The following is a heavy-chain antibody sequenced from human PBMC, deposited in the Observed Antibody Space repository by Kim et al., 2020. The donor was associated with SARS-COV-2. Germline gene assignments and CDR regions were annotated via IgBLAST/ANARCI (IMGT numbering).Heavy chain of an antibody. D-gene: IGHD1-26*01. CDR2: IILIIGTA. CDR1: GGTFTSYA. CDR3: ARDWPGGGSFDY. J-gene: IGHJ4*02. Sequence: SVKVSCKASGGTFTSYAISWVRQAPGQRLEWMGWIILIIGTANYAQKFQGRVTITADASTSTAYMELSSLRSEDTAVYYCARDWPGGGSFDYWGQGTLVTVSS. V-gene: IGHV1-69*13.